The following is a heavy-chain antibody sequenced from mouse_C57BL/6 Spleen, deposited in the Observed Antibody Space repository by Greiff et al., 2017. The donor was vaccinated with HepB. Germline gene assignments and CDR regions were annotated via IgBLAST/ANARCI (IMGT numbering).Heavy chain of an antibody. D-gene: IGHD1-1*01. Sequence: EVQLVESGEGLVKPGGSLKLSCAASGFTFSSYAMSWVRQTPEKRLEWVAYISSGGDYIYYADTVKGRFTISRDNARNTLYLQMSSLKSEDTAMYYCTREEFITTAPYAMDYWGQGTSVTVSS. CDR3: TREEFITTAPYAMDY. J-gene: IGHJ4*01. CDR2: ISSGGDYI. V-gene: IGHV5-9-1*02. CDR1: GFTFSSYA.